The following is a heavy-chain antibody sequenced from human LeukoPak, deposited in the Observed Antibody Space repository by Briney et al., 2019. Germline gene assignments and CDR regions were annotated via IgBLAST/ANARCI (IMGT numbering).Heavy chain of an antibody. Sequence: PGGSLRLYCAASGFTFSSYAMSWVRQAPGKGLEWVSAISGSGGSTYYADSVKGRFTISRDNSKNTLYLQMNSLRAEDTAVYYCAKDRCSGGSCYLFDYWGQGTLVTVSS. CDR3: AKDRCSGGSCYLFDY. D-gene: IGHD2-15*01. V-gene: IGHV3-23*01. CDR1: GFTFSSYA. CDR2: ISGSGGST. J-gene: IGHJ4*02.